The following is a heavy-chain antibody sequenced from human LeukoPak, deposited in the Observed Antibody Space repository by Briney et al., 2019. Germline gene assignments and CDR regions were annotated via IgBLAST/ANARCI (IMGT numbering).Heavy chain of an antibody. CDR1: GYTFTGYY. Sequence: GASVKVSCKASGYTFTGYYMHWVRQAPGQGLEWMGWINPNSGGTNYARKFQGRVTMTRDTSISTAYMELSRLRSDDTAVYYCARSTEWELGRPPHWFDPWGQGTLVTVSS. D-gene: IGHD1-26*01. CDR3: ARSTEWELGRPPHWFDP. V-gene: IGHV1-2*02. CDR2: INPNSGGT. J-gene: IGHJ5*02.